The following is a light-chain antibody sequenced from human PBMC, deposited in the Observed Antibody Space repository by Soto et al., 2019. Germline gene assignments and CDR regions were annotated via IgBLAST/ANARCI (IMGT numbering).Light chain of an antibody. CDR1: QSVSSK. J-gene: IGKJ1*01. CDR2: GAS. Sequence: EIVLTQSPGTLSVSPGERATLSCRASQSVSSKLAWYQQKPGQAPRLLIYGASSRATGIPDRFSGSGSGTDFTLTISRLEPEDFAVYYCQQYGSSLTWTFGQGTKVDIK. V-gene: IGKV3-20*01. CDR3: QQYGSSLTWT.